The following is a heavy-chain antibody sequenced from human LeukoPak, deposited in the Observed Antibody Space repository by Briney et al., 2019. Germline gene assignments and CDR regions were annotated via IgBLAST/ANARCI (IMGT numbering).Heavy chain of an antibody. CDR2: ISSSSSYI. CDR1: GFTFSSYS. Sequence: GGSLRLSCAASGFTFSSYSMNWVRQAPGKGLEWVSSISSSSSYIYYADSVKGRFTISRDNSKNTLYLQMNSLRAEDTAVYYCARDGNYYDSSGYPNWFDPWGQGTLVTVSS. V-gene: IGHV3-21*01. D-gene: IGHD3-22*01. J-gene: IGHJ5*02. CDR3: ARDGNYYDSSGYPNWFDP.